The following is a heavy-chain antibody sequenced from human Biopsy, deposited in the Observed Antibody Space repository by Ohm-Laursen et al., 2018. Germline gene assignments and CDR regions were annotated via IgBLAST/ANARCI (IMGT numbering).Heavy chain of an antibody. J-gene: IGHJ6*02. D-gene: IGHD3-22*01. Sequence: GTLSLTCAVYGDSFNGYYWSWIRQTPGKGLEWIGEINHSGRTNYNPSLKSRVTISVDTSKNQFSLKVRSVTAADTAVYYCVRGIDYYDPYHYYALDVWGQGTTVTVSS. CDR3: VRGIDYYDPYHYYALDV. CDR2: INHSGRT. CDR1: GDSFNGYY. V-gene: IGHV4-34*01.